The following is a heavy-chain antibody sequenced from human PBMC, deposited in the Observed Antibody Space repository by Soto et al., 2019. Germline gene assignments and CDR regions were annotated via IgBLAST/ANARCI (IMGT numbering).Heavy chain of an antibody. V-gene: IGHV3-23*01. D-gene: IGHD3-10*01. CDR1: GFTFSSYA. J-gene: IGHJ6*03. CDR2: ISGSGGST. Sequence: PGGSLRLSCAASGFTFSSYAMSWVRQAPGKGLEWVSAISGSGGSTYYADSVKGRFTISRDNSKNTLYLQMNSLRSDDTAVYYCARIWPEVLWFGELLGRPMDVWGKGTTVTVSS. CDR3: ARIWPEVLWFGELLGRPMDV.